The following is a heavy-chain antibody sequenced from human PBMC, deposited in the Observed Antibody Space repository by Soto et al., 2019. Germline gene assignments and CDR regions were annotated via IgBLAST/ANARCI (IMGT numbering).Heavy chain of an antibody. V-gene: IGHV4-39*07. D-gene: IGHD2-15*01. Sequence: TSETLSLTCTVSGGSISSSGYYWGWIRQPPGKGLEWIGEINHSGSTNYNPSLKSRVTISVDTSKNQFSLKLSSVTAADTAVYYCASLGGRLLKYYFDYWGQGTLVTVSS. CDR1: GGSISSSGYY. CDR3: ASLGGRLLKYYFDY. CDR2: INHSGST. J-gene: IGHJ4*02.